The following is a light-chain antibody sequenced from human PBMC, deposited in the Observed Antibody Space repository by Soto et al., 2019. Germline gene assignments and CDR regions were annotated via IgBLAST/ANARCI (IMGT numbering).Light chain of an antibody. J-gene: IGKJ1*01. CDR3: HQYGFSLRT. Sequence: EIFLTQSPCTVSLSPVERATLSCTASQSVSNNYLAWYQQKPGQAPRLLIYGASNRATGIPDRFSGSGSGTDFTLTISRLEPEDFAVYYCHQYGFSLRTFGQGTKVDNK. V-gene: IGKV3-20*01. CDR1: QSVSNNY. CDR2: GAS.